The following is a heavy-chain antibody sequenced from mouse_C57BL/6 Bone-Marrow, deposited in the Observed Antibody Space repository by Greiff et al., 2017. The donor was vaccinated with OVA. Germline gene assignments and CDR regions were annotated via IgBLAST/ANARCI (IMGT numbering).Heavy chain of an antibody. V-gene: IGHV1-61*01. D-gene: IGHD2-1*01. Sequence: QVQLQQPGAELVRPGSSVKLSCKASGYTFTSYWMDWVKQRPGQGLEWIGHIYPSDSETHYNQKFKDKATLTVDKSSSTAYMQLSSLTSEDSAVYYCARELPFAYWGQGTLVTVSA. J-gene: IGHJ3*01. CDR2: IYPSDSET. CDR1: GYTFTSYW. CDR3: ARELPFAY.